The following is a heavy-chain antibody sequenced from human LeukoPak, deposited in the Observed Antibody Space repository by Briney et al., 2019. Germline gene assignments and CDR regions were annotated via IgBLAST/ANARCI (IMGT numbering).Heavy chain of an antibody. Sequence: PGGSLRLSCAASGFTFSGYWMSWVRQAPGKGLEWVANIKQDGSEEYYVDSVKGRFTISRDNAKNSLYLQMNSLRAEDTAVYYCATAYNYYMDVWGKGTTVTVSS. CDR3: ATAYNYYMDV. J-gene: IGHJ6*03. CDR2: IKQDGSEE. V-gene: IGHV3-7*01. CDR1: GFTFSGYW.